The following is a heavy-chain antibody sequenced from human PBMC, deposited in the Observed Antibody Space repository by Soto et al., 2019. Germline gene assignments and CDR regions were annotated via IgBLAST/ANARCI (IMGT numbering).Heavy chain of an antibody. D-gene: IGHD5-18*01. CDR1: GDTLSHYG. V-gene: IGHV1-69*13. CDR2: TTAILGTR. J-gene: IGHJ4*02. CDR3: AAGDSSDTGDH. Sequence: WASVKVSCKASGDTLSHYGVSWVRQVPGKGLEWMGGTTAILGTRDYAQKFQGRMTITSDESTTTSYMELNSLTSDDTAVYYCAAGDSSDTGDHWGQGTLVTVSS.